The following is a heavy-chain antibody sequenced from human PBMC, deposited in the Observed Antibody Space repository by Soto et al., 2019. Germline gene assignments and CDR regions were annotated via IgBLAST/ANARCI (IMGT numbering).Heavy chain of an antibody. J-gene: IGHJ4*02. CDR1: GFTFSNKW. CDR3: ASAATFNYGGNSGFDF. D-gene: IGHD4-17*01. CDR2: IKSDGSTT. V-gene: IGHV3-74*03. Sequence: GGSLRLSCAASGFTFSNKWIHWVRQAPGKGLVWVSSIKSDGSTTTYADSVKGRFTISRDNAKNTLYLQMNSLRAEDTAVYYCASAATFNYGGNSGFDFWGQGTLVTVSS.